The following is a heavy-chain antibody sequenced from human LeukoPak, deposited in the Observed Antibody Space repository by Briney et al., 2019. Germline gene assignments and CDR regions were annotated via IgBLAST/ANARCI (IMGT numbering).Heavy chain of an antibody. Sequence: GRSLRLSCAASGFSLSAYGVHWVRQAPGKGQEWVAVIWYDGTSKDYADSVKGRFTFSRDNSKNTLYLQMNSLTVEDTAVYYCARSQSSSLIDYWGQGTLVTVSS. CDR1: GFSLSAYG. V-gene: IGHV3-33*01. CDR3: ARSQSSSLIDY. D-gene: IGHD6-13*01. CDR2: IWYDGTSK. J-gene: IGHJ4*02.